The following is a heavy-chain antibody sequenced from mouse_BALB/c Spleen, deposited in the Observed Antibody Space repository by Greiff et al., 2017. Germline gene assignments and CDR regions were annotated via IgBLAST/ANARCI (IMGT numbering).Heavy chain of an antibody. CDR3: ARDVSPY. CDR1: GFTFTDYY. CDR2: IRNKANGYTT. Sequence: EVQLVESGGGLVQPGGSLRLSCATSGFTFTDYYMSWVRQPPGKALEWLGFIRNKANGYTTEYSAAVKGRFTISRDNSQSILYLQMNTLRAEDSATYYCARDVSPYWGQGTLVTVSA. V-gene: IGHV7-3*02. J-gene: IGHJ3*01.